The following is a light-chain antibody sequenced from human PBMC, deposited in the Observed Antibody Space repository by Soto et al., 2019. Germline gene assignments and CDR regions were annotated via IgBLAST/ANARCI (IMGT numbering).Light chain of an antibody. CDR2: GAS. CDR3: QQYGSSPT. CDR1: QSVSSN. Sequence: EIVMTQSPATLSLSPGERATLSCRASQSVSSNLAWYQQKPGQAPRLLIYGASTRATGIPDRFSGSGSGTDFPLTISRLAPEDFAVYYCQQYGSSPTFGQGTKVDIK. J-gene: IGKJ1*01. V-gene: IGKV3-20*01.